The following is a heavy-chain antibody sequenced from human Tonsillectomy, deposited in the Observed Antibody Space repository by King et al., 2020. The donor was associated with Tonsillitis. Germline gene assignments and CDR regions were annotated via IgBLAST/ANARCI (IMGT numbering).Heavy chain of an antibody. CDR2: INPYSGDT. CDR1: GYTFSGYY. Sequence: VQLVESGAEVKKPGASVKVSCKASGYTFSGYYIHWVRQAPGQGLEWMGWINPYSGDTNYAQKFQGGVTMTRDTSISTAYMERSRLTSDDTAIYYCARGRYCSGGSGYSHFDYWGQGTPVTVSS. D-gene: IGHD2-15*01. J-gene: IGHJ4*02. CDR3: ARGRYCSGGSGYSHFDY. V-gene: IGHV1-2*02.